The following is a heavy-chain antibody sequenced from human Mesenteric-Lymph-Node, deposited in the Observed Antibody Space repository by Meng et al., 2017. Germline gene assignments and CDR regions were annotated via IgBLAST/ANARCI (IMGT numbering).Heavy chain of an antibody. J-gene: IGHJ4*02. CDR3: AKDTVWFGELYDY. Sequence: GESLKISCAASGFTFSSYGMHWVRQAPGKGLEWVAVIWYDGSNKYYADSVKGRFTISRDNSKNTLYLQMNSLRAEDTAVYYCAKDTVWFGELYDYWGQGTQVTGSS. CDR1: GFTFSSYG. CDR2: IWYDGSNK. D-gene: IGHD3-10*01. V-gene: IGHV3-33*06.